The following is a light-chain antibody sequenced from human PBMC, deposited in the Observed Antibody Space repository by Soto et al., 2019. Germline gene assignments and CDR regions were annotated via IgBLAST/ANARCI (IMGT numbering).Light chain of an antibody. CDR1: SSDVGGYNY. Sequence: QSALTQPASVSGSPGQSIPISCTGTSSDVGGYNYVSWYQQHPGKAPKLMIYDVSNRPSGVSNRFSGSKSGNTASLTISGLQAEDEAEYYCSPKVFGTGTKLTVL. CDR2: DVS. V-gene: IGLV2-14*01. J-gene: IGLJ1*01. CDR3: SPKV.